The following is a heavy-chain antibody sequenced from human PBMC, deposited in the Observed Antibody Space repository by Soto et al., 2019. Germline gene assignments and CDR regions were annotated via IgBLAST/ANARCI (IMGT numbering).Heavy chain of an antibody. J-gene: IGHJ4*02. CDR3: ARESFVGIAAAGLDY. V-gene: IGHV3-33*01. D-gene: IGHD6-13*01. CDR1: GFTFSSYG. Sequence: QVQLVESGGGVVQPGRSLRLSCAASGFTFSSYGMHWVRQAPGKGLEWVAVIWYDGSNKYYADSVKGRFTISRDNSKNTLYLQMNSLRAEDTAVYYCARESFVGIAAAGLDYWGQGTLVTVSS. CDR2: IWYDGSNK.